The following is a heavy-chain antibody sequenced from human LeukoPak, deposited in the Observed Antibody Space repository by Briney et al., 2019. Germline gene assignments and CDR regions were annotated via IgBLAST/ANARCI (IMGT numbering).Heavy chain of an antibody. Sequence: GESLKISCRGSGYSYNTNWIGWVRQRPGKGLEWIGIIYADDSDTKYSPSFRGQVTISVDKSISTTYLQWSGLKASDTAIYYCAKLDALVTPSATTNYYHLDVWGKGTTLTVSS. CDR3: AKLDALVTPSATTNYYHLDV. D-gene: IGHD2-21*02. J-gene: IGHJ6*03. CDR1: GYSYNTNW. V-gene: IGHV5-51*01. CDR2: IYADDSDT.